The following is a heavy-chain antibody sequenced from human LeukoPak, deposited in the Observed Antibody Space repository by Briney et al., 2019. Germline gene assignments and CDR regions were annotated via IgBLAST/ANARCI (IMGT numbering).Heavy chain of an antibody. Sequence: GASLRLSCAASGFTFSSYAMSWVRQAPGKGLEWVSAISGSGGSTYYADSVKGRFTISRDNSKNTLYLQMNSLRAEDTAVYYCAKDQYQLLYETWGQGTPVTVSS. CDR2: ISGSGGST. J-gene: IGHJ5*02. D-gene: IGHD2-2*02. CDR1: GFTFSSYA. CDR3: AKDQYQLLYET. V-gene: IGHV3-23*01.